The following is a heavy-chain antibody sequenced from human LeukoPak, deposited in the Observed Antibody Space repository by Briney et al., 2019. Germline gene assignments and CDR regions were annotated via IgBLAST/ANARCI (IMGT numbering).Heavy chain of an antibody. CDR1: GFTFSSYS. V-gene: IGHV3-21*01. CDR3: AVGTTGI. D-gene: IGHD1-1*01. CDR2: ISSSGSYI. J-gene: IGHJ4*02. Sequence: PGGSLRLSCAASGFTFSSYSMNWVRQAPGQGLEWVSSISSSGSYIYYADSVKGRFTISRDNAKNSLYLQMNSLRAEDTAVYYCAVGTTGIWGQGTLVTVSS.